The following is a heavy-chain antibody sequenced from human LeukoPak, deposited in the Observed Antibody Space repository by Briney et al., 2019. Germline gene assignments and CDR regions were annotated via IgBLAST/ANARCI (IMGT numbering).Heavy chain of an antibody. D-gene: IGHD6-19*01. CDR3: ARGGHGTSVAVAGTGDF. J-gene: IGHJ4*02. CDR2: IDPSDGST. V-gene: IGHV1-46*01. CDR1: GYTFTGYY. Sequence: GASVKVSCKASGYTFTGYYMHWVRQAPGQGLEWMGIIDPSDGSTIYAQVFQGRITMTRDMSTSTVYMQLSSLRSEDTAVYYCARGGHGTSVAVAGTGDFWGQGTLVTVSS.